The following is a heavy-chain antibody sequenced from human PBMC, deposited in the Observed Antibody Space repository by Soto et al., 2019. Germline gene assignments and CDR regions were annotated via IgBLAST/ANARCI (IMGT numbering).Heavy chain of an antibody. V-gene: IGHV3-30-3*01. CDR3: AGGPVVVTAHFDY. Sequence: SGGSLRLSCAASGFTFSSYAMHWVRQAPGKGLEWVAVISYDGSNKYYADSVKGRFTISRDNSKNTLYLQMNSLRAEDTAVYYCAGGPVVVTAHFDYWGQGTLVTVSS. CDR2: ISYDGSNK. J-gene: IGHJ4*02. CDR1: GFTFSSYA. D-gene: IGHD2-21*02.